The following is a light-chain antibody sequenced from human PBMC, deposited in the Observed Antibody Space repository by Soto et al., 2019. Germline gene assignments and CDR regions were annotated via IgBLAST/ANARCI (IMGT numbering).Light chain of an antibody. CDR3: QQYDSYSPT. CDR2: KAS. J-gene: IGKJ1*01. CDR1: QSVSNW. Sequence: DIQMTQSPSTLSASIGDRVTITCRASQSVSNWLAWYQQKPGKAPKLLIYKASSLESGVPSRFSGRGSGTDFTLTISSLQPGDFATYYCQQYDSYSPTFGQGTKVEIK. V-gene: IGKV1-5*03.